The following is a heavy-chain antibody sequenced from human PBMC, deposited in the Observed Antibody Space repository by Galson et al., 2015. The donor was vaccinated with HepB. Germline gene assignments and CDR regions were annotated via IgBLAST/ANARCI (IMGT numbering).Heavy chain of an antibody. CDR2: ISYDGDNQ. Sequence: SLRLSCAASGFTFSTYAMHWVRQAPGKGLEWVAVISYDGDNQYYADSVKGRSIISRDNSKNTLFLQIYNLRTDDTAAYYCAKERPPSFYCSSTYCRDAFDIWGQGTMVIVSS. CDR3: AKERPPSFYCSSTYCRDAFDI. J-gene: IGHJ3*02. V-gene: IGHV3-30*18. CDR1: GFTFSTYA. D-gene: IGHD2-2*01.